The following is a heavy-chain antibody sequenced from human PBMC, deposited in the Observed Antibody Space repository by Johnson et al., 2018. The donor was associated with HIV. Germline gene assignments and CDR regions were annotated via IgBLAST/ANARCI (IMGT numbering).Heavy chain of an antibody. J-gene: IGHJ3*02. CDR1: GFTFSDYY. Sequence: QVQLVESGGGLVKPGGSLRLSCAASGFTFSDYYMSWIRQAPGKGLEWVSYISNSGRSIYYADSVRGRFTMSRNNAKSSVYLQMNSLRAEDTAVYYCARDRGSMPAVAFDIWGQGTMVTVSS. CDR3: ARDRGSMPAVAFDI. CDR2: ISNSGRSI. V-gene: IGHV3-11*04. D-gene: IGHD2-2*01.